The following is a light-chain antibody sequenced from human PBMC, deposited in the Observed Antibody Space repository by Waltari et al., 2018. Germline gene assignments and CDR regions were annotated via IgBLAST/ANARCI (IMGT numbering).Light chain of an antibody. CDR3: QQYATSPIT. J-gene: IGKJ5*01. CDR1: QGVSKNY. CDR2: DAS. V-gene: IGKV3-20*01. Sequence: SSRASQGVSKNYLAWYQQKPGQAPRLLIYDASSRATGIPDRVSGSGSGTDFTLTISRLEPEDFAVYYCQQYATSPITFGLGTRLEIK.